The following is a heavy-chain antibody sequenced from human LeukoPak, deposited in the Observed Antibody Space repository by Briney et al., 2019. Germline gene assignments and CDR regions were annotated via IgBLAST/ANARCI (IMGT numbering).Heavy chain of an antibody. Sequence: ASVKVSCKVSGYTLTELSMHWVRHAPGKGLEWMGGFDPEDGETIYAQKFQGRVPMTEDTSTDTAYMELSSLRSEDTAVYYCATAGVDIVVVPAAMAFQHWGQGTLVTVSS. J-gene: IGHJ1*01. CDR2: FDPEDGET. V-gene: IGHV1-24*01. D-gene: IGHD2-2*01. CDR1: GYTLTELS. CDR3: ATAGVDIVVVPAAMAFQH.